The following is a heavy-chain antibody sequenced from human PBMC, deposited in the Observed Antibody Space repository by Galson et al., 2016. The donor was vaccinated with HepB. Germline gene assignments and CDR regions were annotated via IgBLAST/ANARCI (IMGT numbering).Heavy chain of an antibody. Sequence: SETLSLTCTVSGGSISSYYWNWIRQPPGKGLEWIGYIFHRGSTNYNPPRKSRVTISVDTSKNHFSLKLTSVTAADTAVYYCARASIIPGARMIFDPWGQGTLVTVSS. V-gene: IGHV4-59*01. D-gene: IGHD2-2*01. J-gene: IGHJ5*02. CDR1: GGSISSYY. CDR3: ARASIIPGARMIFDP. CDR2: IFHRGST.